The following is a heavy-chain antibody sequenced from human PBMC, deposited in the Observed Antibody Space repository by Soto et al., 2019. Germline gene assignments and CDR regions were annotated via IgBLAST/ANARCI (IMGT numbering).Heavy chain of an antibody. D-gene: IGHD6-6*01. CDR2: ISYDGSNK. J-gene: IGHJ6*01. Sequence: RGLEWVTVISYDGSNKYYADSVKGRFTISRDNSKNTLYLQMNSLRAEDTAVYYCASSAAARHKNFYYG. V-gene: IGHV3-30*03. CDR3: ASSAAARHKNFYYG.